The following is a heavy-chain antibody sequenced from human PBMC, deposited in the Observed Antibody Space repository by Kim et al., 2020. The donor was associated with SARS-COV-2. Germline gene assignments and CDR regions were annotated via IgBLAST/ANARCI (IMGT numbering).Heavy chain of an antibody. J-gene: IGHJ5*02. CDR2: INHSGSN. Sequence: SETLSLTCAVYGGSFSGYYWRWIRQPPGKGLEWIGEINHSGSNNYNPSLKSRVNISVDTTKNQFTLKLSSVTAADTAVYYCSRGLDYGGNDWFDPWGQGTLVTVSS. CDR1: GGSFSGYY. V-gene: IGHV4-34*01. D-gene: IGHD4-17*01. CDR3: SRGLDYGGNDWFDP.